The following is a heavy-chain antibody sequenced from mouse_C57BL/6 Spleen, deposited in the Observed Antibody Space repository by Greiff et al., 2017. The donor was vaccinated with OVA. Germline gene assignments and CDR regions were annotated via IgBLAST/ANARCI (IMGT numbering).Heavy chain of an antibody. D-gene: IGHD1-1*01. V-gene: IGHV5-4*01. CDR1: GFTFSSYA. Sequence: VQLKESGGGLVKPGGSLKLSCAASGFTFSSYAMSWVRQTPEKRLEWVATISDGGSYTYYPDNVKGRFTISRDNAKNNLYLQMSHLKSEDTAMYYCARAHITTVVAPFDYWGQGTTLTVSS. CDR3: ARAHITTVVAPFDY. CDR2: ISDGGSYT. J-gene: IGHJ2*01.